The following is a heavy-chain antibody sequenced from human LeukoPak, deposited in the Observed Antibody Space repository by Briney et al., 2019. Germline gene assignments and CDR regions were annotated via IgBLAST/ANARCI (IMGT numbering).Heavy chain of an antibody. J-gene: IGHJ4*02. Sequence: ASVKVSCKASGYTFTNYFMHWVRQAPGQGLEWMGIINPSGDNTNYAQKFQGRVTMTRDTSISTAYMELSRLRSDDTAVYYCAREDQRGGRNRIAVAGPFDYWGQGTLVTVSS. D-gene: IGHD6-19*01. V-gene: IGHV1-46*01. CDR1: GYTFTNYF. CDR3: AREDQRGGRNRIAVAGPFDY. CDR2: INPSGDNT.